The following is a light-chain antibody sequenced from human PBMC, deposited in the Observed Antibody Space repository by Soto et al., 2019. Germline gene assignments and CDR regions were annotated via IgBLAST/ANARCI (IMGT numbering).Light chain of an antibody. CDR2: DVT. V-gene: IGLV2-11*01. CDR1: SSDVGGYNY. Sequence: QSALTQPRSVSGSPGQSVTISCTGTSSDVGGYNYVSWYQQHPGKVPKLMIYDVTKRPSGVPDRFSGSKSGNTASLTISGLQAEYEADYYCCSYAGSYIWVFGGGTKLTVL. CDR3: CSYAGSYIWV. J-gene: IGLJ2*01.